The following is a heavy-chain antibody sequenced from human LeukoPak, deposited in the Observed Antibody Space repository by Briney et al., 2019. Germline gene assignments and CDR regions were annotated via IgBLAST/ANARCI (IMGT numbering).Heavy chain of an antibody. Sequence: GASVKVSCKASGYTFTGYYMHWVRQAPGQGLEWMGWINPNSGGTNYAQKFQGRVTMTRDTSISTAYMELSRLRSDDTAVYYCARVGRIMITFGGLDYWGQGTLVTVSS. D-gene: IGHD3-16*01. CDR1: GYTFTGYY. V-gene: IGHV1-2*02. CDR3: ARVGRIMITFGGLDY. J-gene: IGHJ4*02. CDR2: INPNSGGT.